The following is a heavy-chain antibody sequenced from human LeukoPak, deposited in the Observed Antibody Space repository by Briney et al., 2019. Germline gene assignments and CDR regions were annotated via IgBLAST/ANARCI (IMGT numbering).Heavy chain of an antibody. CDR3: ARDWGSRIAAAGTHAFDI. CDR2: IKQDGSEK. CDR1: GFTFSSYW. D-gene: IGHD6-13*01. J-gene: IGHJ3*02. Sequence: GGSLRLSCAASGFTFSSYWMSWVRQAPGEGLEWVANIKQDGSEKYYVDSVKGRFTISRDNAKNSLYLQMNSLRAEDTAVYYCARDWGSRIAAAGTHAFDIWGQGTMVTVSS. V-gene: IGHV3-7*03.